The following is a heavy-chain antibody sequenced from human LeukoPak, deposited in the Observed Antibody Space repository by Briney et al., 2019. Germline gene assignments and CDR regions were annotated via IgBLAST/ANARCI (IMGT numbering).Heavy chain of an antibody. CDR2: INWNGGST. J-gene: IGHJ6*03. Sequence: GGSLRLSCAASGFTFDDYGMSWVRQAPGKGLEWVSGINWNGGSTGYADSVKGRFTISRDNAKNSLYLQMNSLRAEDTAVYYCARTLIAAATRNYYYYMDVWGKGTTVTVSS. V-gene: IGHV3-20*04. CDR1: GFTFDDYG. CDR3: ARTLIAAATRNYYYYMDV. D-gene: IGHD6-13*01.